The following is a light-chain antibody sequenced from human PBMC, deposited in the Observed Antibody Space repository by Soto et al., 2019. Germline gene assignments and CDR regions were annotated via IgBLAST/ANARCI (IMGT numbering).Light chain of an antibody. Sequence: EIVMTQSPATLSVSPGERATLSCRASQSVSSNLDWYQQKPGQAPRLLINGASTRATGIPARFSGSGSGTEFTLTISSLQSEDFAVYYCQQYNNWPRTFGQGTKVEIK. J-gene: IGKJ1*01. V-gene: IGKV3-15*01. CDR2: GAS. CDR3: QQYNNWPRT. CDR1: QSVSSN.